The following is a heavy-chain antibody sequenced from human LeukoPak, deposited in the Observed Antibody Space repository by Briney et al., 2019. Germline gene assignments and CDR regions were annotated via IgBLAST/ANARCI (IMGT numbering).Heavy chain of an antibody. J-gene: IGHJ6*02. V-gene: IGHV3-48*03. CDR3: ASPMTAVSTYNYYGMDV. CDR1: AFTFSNYQ. Sequence: PGGSLTLSCAASAFTFSNYQMNWVRHAQGNGLEWVSSISTVVTTTYLADSVKGRFTISRDNAKNSLHLQMNSLRAEDTAVYYCASPMTAVSTYNYYGMDVWGQGTTVTVSS. CDR2: ISTVVTTT. D-gene: IGHD4-17*01.